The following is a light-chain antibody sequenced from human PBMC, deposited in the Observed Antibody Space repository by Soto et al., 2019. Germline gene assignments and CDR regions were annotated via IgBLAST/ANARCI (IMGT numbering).Light chain of an antibody. Sequence: QAVVTQPPSVSGAPGQRVTISCTGSSSNIGAGYDVHWYQQPPGTAPKLLIYGNSNRPSGVPDRFSGSKSGTSASLAITGLQAEDEADYYCQSYDSSLSGSVVFGGGTKLTVL. CDR3: QSYDSSLSGSVV. CDR2: GNS. V-gene: IGLV1-40*01. CDR1: SSNIGAGYD. J-gene: IGLJ2*01.